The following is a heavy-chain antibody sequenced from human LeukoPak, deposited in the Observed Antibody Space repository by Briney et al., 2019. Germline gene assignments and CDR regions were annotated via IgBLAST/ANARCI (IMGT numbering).Heavy chain of an antibody. CDR2: IYYSGST. CDR1: GGSISSYY. J-gene: IGHJ3*02. Sequence: SETLSLTCTVSGGSISSYYWSWIRQPPGKGLDWIGYIYYSGSTNYNPSLKSRVTISVDTSKNQFSLKLSSVTAADTAVYYCARGFSGYDGAFDIWGQGTMVTVSS. V-gene: IGHV4-59*01. CDR3: ARGFSGYDGAFDI. D-gene: IGHD5-12*01.